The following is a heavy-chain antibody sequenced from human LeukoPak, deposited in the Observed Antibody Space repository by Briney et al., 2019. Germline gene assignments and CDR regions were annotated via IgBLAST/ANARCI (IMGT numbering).Heavy chain of an antibody. V-gene: IGHV3-21*01. J-gene: IGHJ5*02. CDR1: GFTFSSYS. CDR3: ATVNWFDP. CDR2: ISSNSSYI. Sequence: GGSLRLSCAASGFTFSSYSMNWVRQAPGKGLEWVSSISSNSSYIYYADSVKGRFTISRDNAKNSLYLQMNSLRAEDTAVYYCATVNWFDPWGQGTLVTVSS.